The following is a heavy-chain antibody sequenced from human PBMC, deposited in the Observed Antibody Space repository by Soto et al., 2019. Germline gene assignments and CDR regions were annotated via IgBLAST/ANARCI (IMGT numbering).Heavy chain of an antibody. V-gene: IGHV3-48*04. Sequence: EVPLVESGGGLVQPGGSLRLSCVASGFSFSSYSMVWVRQAPGKGLEWIAYIFVSSTTIHYADSVKGRFTVSRDNTQNSLFLLMNSLRAEDTAIYYCARDKDWAFDYWGQGTQVIVSS. D-gene: IGHD3-9*01. J-gene: IGHJ4*02. CDR1: GFSFSSYS. CDR3: ARDKDWAFDY. CDR2: IFVSSTTI.